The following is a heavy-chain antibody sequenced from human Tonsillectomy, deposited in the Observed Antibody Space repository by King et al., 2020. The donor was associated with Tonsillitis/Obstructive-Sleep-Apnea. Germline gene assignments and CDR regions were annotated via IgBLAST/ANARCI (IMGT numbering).Heavy chain of an antibody. CDR3: EKDGSGSGDY. Sequence: VQLVESGGGLVQPGGSLRLSCAVSGFTFSTYAMSWVRQAPGKGLEWVSAISGSGGSKYDADSVKGRFTITRDNSKNTQYLQMNSLRAEDTAVFYCEKDGSGSGDYWGQGTLVTVSS. D-gene: IGHD3-10*01. J-gene: IGHJ4*02. CDR1: GFTFSTYA. CDR2: ISGSGGSK. V-gene: IGHV3-23*04.